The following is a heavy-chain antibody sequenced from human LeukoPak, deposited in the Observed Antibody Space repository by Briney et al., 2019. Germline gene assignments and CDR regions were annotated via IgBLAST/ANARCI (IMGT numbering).Heavy chain of an antibody. CDR3: ARDWITGRGYYFDY. CDR1: GGSISSSSYY. Sequence: SETLSLTCTVSGGSISSSSYYWGWIRRPPGKGLEWIGSIYYSGSTYYNPSLKSRVTISVDTSKNQFSLKLSSVTAADTAVYYCARDWITGRGYYFDYWGQGSLVTVCS. J-gene: IGHJ4*02. V-gene: IGHV4-39*07. D-gene: IGHD1-20*01. CDR2: IYYSGST.